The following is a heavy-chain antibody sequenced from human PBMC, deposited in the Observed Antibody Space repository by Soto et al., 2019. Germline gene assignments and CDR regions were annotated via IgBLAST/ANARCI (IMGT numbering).Heavy chain of an antibody. CDR2: IIPILGRA. J-gene: IGHJ4*02. Sequence: SVKVSCKASGGNFSSYSISWVRQAPGQGLEWMGRIIPILGRANYAQKFQGRVTISADKSTNTAYMQLSSLRSEGTAVYYCARDPHSTGWYHLDYWGQGTLVTVSS. CDR1: GGNFSSYS. D-gene: IGHD6-19*01. V-gene: IGHV1-69*04. CDR3: ARDPHSTGWYHLDY.